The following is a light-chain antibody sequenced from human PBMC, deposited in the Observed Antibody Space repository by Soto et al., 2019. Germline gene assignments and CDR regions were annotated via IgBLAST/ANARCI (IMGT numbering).Light chain of an antibody. CDR2: AAS. V-gene: IGKV1-39*01. J-gene: IGKJ1*01. Sequence: IEMTQSPSSLSASVGDRVTLTCQAGHDISTYLSWYQQKPGKAPKPLIFAASSLQSGVPSRFSGSGSGTDFTLTISSLQPEDFATYYCQQSYSTPWTSGQGTNV. CDR3: QQSYSTPWT. CDR1: HDISTY.